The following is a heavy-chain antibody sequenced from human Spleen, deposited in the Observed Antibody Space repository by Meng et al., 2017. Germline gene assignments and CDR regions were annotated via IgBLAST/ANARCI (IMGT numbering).Heavy chain of an antibody. D-gene: IGHD5-24*01. CDR1: SGSFSGYY. Sequence: QVQLQLWGAGLLRPSETLSLTCAVFSGSFSGYYWSCIRQPPGKGLEWIGEINHSGTTNYNPSLKSRVTISIDTSKNQFSLNLSSVTAADTAVYYCAREMATIRDYWGQGALVTVSS. CDR3: AREMATIRDY. CDR2: INHSGTT. J-gene: IGHJ4*02. V-gene: IGHV4-34*01.